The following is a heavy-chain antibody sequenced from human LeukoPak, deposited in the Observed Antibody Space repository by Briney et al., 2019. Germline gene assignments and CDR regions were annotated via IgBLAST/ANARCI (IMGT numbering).Heavy chain of an antibody. CDR1: GGSISSYY. CDR3: ARAEYYFDY. J-gene: IGHJ4*02. V-gene: IGHV4-59*01. Sequence: PSETLSLTCTVSGGSISSYYWSWIRQPPGKGLEWIGYIYYSGSTNYNPSLKSRVTISVDTSKNQFSLKLSSVTAADTAVYYCARAEYYFDYWGRGTLVTVSS. CDR2: IYYSGST.